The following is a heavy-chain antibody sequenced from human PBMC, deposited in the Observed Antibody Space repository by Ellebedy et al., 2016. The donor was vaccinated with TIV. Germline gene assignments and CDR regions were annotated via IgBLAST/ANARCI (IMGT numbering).Heavy chain of an antibody. CDR3: ARNSGYDYFYGMDV. CDR1: GGSVSSGSHY. D-gene: IGHD5-12*01. V-gene: IGHV4-61*01. J-gene: IGHJ6*02. Sequence: MPSETLSLTCTVSGGSVSSGSHYWSWIRQPPGKALEWIGYIYYSGSTNYNPSLESRVTISVDTSKNRLSLNLNSVTAADKAVYYCARNSGYDYFYGMDVWGQGTTVTVSS. CDR2: IYYSGST.